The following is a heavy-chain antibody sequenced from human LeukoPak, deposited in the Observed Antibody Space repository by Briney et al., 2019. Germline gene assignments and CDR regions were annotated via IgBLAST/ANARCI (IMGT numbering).Heavy chain of an antibody. J-gene: IGHJ6*02. CDR2: IYPGDSDT. CDR3: ARHQYSYGMDV. Sequence: GASLQISSKGSGSIFTSYWIGWGRELRGKGLEWMGIIYPGDSDTTDSPSFQDHVTISADKSISTAYLQWSSLKASDNAMYYCARHQYSYGMDVWGQGTTVTVSS. D-gene: IGHD2-21*01. V-gene: IGHV5-51*01. CDR1: GSIFTSYW.